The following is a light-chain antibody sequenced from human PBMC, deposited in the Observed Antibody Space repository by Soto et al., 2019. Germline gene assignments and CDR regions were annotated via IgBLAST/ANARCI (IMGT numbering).Light chain of an antibody. CDR2: FAS. V-gene: IGKV1-12*01. CDR1: QGIDSR. Sequence: DIQMTQSPSSVSASVGDRVTITCRASQGIDSRLAWFQQKAGRAPKLLISFASSLVSGVPPRFSGSGSGTDFTLTINSLQPEDFATYYCLQASNFPRTFSQGTTVEIK. J-gene: IGKJ1*01. CDR3: LQASNFPRT.